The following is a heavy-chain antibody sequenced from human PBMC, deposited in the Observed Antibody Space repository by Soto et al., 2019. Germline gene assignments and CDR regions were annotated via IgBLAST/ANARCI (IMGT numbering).Heavy chain of an antibody. CDR1: GFTFSSYG. CDR3: VRGELRPRFEY. V-gene: IGHV3-30*03. D-gene: IGHD1-7*01. J-gene: IGHJ4*02. Sequence: GGSLRLSCAASGFTFSSYGMHWVRQAPGKGLEWVAVISYDGSNKYYADSVKGRFTISRDTSKNTLSLQMNSLRVEDTAVYYCVRGELRPRFEYWGQGTLVTVSS. CDR2: ISYDGSNK.